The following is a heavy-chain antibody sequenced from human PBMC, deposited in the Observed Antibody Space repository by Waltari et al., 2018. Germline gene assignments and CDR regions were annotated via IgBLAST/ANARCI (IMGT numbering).Heavy chain of an antibody. Sequence: QLQLQGSGPGQVNPSETLSLTCTVSGDSISSSSYYWGWIRQPPGKGLAWIGSIYYSGSTYYNPPLKSRLSISVDTPKNQFSLKLSSVTAADAAIYYCARLRSNMTPFDPWGQGTLVTVSS. J-gene: IGHJ5*02. CDR2: IYYSGST. D-gene: IGHD2-8*01. V-gene: IGHV4-39*01. CDR3: ARLRSNMTPFDP. CDR1: GDSISSSSYY.